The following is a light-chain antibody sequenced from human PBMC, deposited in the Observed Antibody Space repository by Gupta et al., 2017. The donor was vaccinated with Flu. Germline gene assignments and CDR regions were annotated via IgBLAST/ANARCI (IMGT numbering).Light chain of an antibody. J-gene: IGKJ1*01. V-gene: IGKV3-20*01. CDR3: QQYGSSPRT. CDR2: GAS. Sequence: EIVLTQSPGTLSLSPGERATLSCRASQTLSSSFLGWYQQKPGQAPRFLIYGASNRAAGIPDRFSDSGSGTDFTLTISRREPDDFAAYFCQQYGSSPRTFGQGTTVEIK. CDR1: QTLSSSF.